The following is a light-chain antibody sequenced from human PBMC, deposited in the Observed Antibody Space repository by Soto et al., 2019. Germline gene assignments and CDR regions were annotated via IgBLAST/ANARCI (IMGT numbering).Light chain of an antibody. V-gene: IGKV1-6*01. J-gene: IGKJ4*01. CDR1: QGIRND. CDR2: AAS. Sequence: AIRMTQFPSSLSASVGDRVTITCRASQGIRNDLGWYQQKPGKAPKLLISAASTLQSGVPSRFSGSGFGTDFTLTISSLQPEDFATYYCLQDYDYPLTFGGGTKVEIK. CDR3: LQDYDYPLT.